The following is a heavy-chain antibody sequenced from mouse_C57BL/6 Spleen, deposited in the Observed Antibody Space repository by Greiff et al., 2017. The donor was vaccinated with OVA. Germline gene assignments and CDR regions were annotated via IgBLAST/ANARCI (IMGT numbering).Heavy chain of an antibody. Sequence: EVKLQESGPGLVKPSQSLSLTCSVTGYSITSGYYWNWIRQFPGNKLEWMGYISYDGSNNYNPSLKNRISITRDTSKNQFFLKLNSVTTEDTATYYCARGYGSSYFDYWGQGTTLTVSS. J-gene: IGHJ2*01. V-gene: IGHV3-6*01. CDR3: ARGYGSSYFDY. CDR2: ISYDGSN. D-gene: IGHD1-1*01. CDR1: GYSITSGYY.